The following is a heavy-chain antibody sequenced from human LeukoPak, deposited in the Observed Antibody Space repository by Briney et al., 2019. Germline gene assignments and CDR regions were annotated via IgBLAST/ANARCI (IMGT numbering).Heavy chain of an antibody. Sequence: GGSLRLSCAASGFTVKSNYLSWARQAPGKGLEWVSTLYNTGNTYYANSVKGRFSISRDNSKNTLFLQMNSLRAEDTAVYYCARLTPAAGRLYFVDWGPGTLVTVSS. CDR1: GFTVKSNY. D-gene: IGHD6-13*01. CDR3: ARLTPAAGRLYFVD. CDR2: LYNTGNT. J-gene: IGHJ4*02. V-gene: IGHV3-53*01.